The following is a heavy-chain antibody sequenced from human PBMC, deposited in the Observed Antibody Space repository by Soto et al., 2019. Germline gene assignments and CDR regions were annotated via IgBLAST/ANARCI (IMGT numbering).Heavy chain of an antibody. V-gene: IGHV1-69*13. CDR1: GGTFSSYA. D-gene: IGHD6-19*01. CDR2: IIPIFGTA. CDR3: AREVLGVAGTTFAY. J-gene: IGHJ4*02. Sequence: SVKVSCKASGGTFSSYAISWVRQAPGQGLEWMGGIIPIFGTANYAQKFRGRVTITADESTSTAYMELSSLRSEDTAVYYCAREVLGVAGTTFAYWGQGTLVTVSS.